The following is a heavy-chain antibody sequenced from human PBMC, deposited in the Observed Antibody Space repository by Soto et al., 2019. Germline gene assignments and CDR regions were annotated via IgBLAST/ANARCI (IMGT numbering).Heavy chain of an antibody. CDR3: ARARPEAVTIFGVVPFYYFDY. J-gene: IGHJ4*02. V-gene: IGHV1-69*06. D-gene: IGHD3-3*01. CDR1: GGTFSSYA. Sequence: ASVQVSCKASGGTFSSYAISWVRQAPGQGLEWMGGIIPIFGAANYAQKFQGRVTITADKSTSTAYMELSSLRSEGTAVYYCARARPEAVTIFGVVPFYYFDYWGQGTLVTVSS. CDR2: IIPIFGAA.